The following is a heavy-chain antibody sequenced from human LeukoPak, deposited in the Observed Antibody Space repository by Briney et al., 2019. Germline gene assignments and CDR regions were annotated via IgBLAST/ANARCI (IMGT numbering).Heavy chain of an antibody. V-gene: IGHV4-30-4*01. Sequence: SETLSLTCTVSGGSISSGDYYWSWIRQPPGKGLEWIGYIYYSGSTYYNPSLKSRVTISVGTSKNQFSLKLSSVTAADTAVYYCARDYYDSSGYLNYYYGMDVWGQGTTVTVSS. J-gene: IGHJ6*02. D-gene: IGHD3-22*01. CDR1: GGSISSGDYY. CDR2: IYYSGST. CDR3: ARDYYDSSGYLNYYYGMDV.